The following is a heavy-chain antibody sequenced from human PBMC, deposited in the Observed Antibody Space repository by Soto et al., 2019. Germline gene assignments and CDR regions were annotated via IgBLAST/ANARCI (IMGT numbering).Heavy chain of an antibody. CDR3: ARTRFGDPFDD. J-gene: IGHJ4*02. CDR2: INHSGST. Sequence: PSETMSLTCAVYGGSFSGYYWSWIRQPPGKGLEWIGEINHSGSTNYNPSLKSRVTISVDTSKNQFSLKLSSVTAADTAVYYCARTRFGDPFDDWGQGTLVTVSS. D-gene: IGHD4-17*01. V-gene: IGHV4-34*01. CDR1: GGSFSGYY.